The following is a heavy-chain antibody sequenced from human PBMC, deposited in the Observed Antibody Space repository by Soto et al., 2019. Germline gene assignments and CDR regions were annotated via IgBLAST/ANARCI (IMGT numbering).Heavy chain of an antibody. D-gene: IGHD1-26*01. Sequence: QVQLEQSGAEMKRPGSSVKVSCETSGGIFTNYTFSWVRQAPGQGLEWMGWIIPVLNVANYAQKFRGRIAVTADKSTSTAFLELTDLISEDTAIYFCARAPTASSPFDYWGQGTLVTVSS. V-gene: IGHV1-69*02. CDR2: IIPVLNVA. J-gene: IGHJ4*02. CDR1: GGIFTNYT. CDR3: ARAPTASSPFDY.